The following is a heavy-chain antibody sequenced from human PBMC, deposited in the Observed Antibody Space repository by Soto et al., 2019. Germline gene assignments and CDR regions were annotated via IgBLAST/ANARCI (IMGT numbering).Heavy chain of an antibody. Sequence: GESLKISCKASGYNFTTFWISWMRQVPGKGLEWMGRIDPSDSYSNYSPSFQGHITISADKSISTAYLHFSNLKASDTAVYYCAKDVGIDCSSTNCFGYYYYGMGVWGQGTTVTVSS. D-gene: IGHD2-2*01. CDR3: AKDVGIDCSSTNCFGYYYYGMGV. J-gene: IGHJ6*02. CDR2: IDPSDSYS. V-gene: IGHV5-10-1*01. CDR1: GYNFTTFW.